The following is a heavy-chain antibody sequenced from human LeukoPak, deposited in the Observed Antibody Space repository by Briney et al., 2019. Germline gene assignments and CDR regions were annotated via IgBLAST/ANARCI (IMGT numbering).Heavy chain of an antibody. CDR2: IIPIFGTA. J-gene: IGHJ5*02. Sequence: SVKVSCKASGGTFSSYAISWVRQAPGQGLEWMGGIIPIFGTANYAQKFQGRVTITADKPTSTAYMELSSLRSEDTAVYYCARDLGSGEANWFDPWGQGTLVTVSS. V-gene: IGHV1-69*06. D-gene: IGHD6-25*01. CDR3: ARDLGSGEANWFDP. CDR1: GGTFSSYA.